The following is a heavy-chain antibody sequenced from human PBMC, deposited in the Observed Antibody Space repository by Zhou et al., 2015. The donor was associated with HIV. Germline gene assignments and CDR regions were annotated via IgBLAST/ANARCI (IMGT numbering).Heavy chain of an antibody. J-gene: IGHJ5*02. V-gene: IGHV1-69*01. CDR1: GGTFSSYA. CDR2: IIPIFGTA. CDR3: ARAFTYYDFWSGGWFDP. Sequence: QVQLVQSGAEVKKPGSSVKVSCKASGGTFSSYAISWVRQAPGQGLEWMGGIIPIFGTANYAQKFQGRVTITADESTSTAYMELSSLRSEDTAVYYCARAFTYYDFWSGGWFDPWGQGTLVTVSS. D-gene: IGHD3-3*01.